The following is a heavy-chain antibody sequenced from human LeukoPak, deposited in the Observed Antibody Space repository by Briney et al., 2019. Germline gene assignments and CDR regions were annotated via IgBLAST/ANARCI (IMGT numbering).Heavy chain of an antibody. CDR1: GASVNDNY. Sequence: SGTLSLTCTVSGASVNDNYWSWSRQPAGKTLEWIGRIYTDGSTNYNPSLKSRVAISVDTSTNQFSLFLRSVTAADTAIYYCTIGSSSGSLAYWGQGTLVTVSS. CDR3: TIGSSSGSLAY. D-gene: IGHD2-15*01. CDR2: IYTDGST. J-gene: IGHJ4*02. V-gene: IGHV4-4*07.